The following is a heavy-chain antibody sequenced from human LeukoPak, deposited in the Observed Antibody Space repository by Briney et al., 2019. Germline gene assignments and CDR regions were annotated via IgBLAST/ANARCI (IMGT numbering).Heavy chain of an antibody. J-gene: IGHJ4*02. V-gene: IGHV3-30*04. CDR3: AKVALGDYWYYFDY. CDR1: GFTFGDYA. D-gene: IGHD4-17*01. Sequence: GRSLRLSCTASGFTFGDYAMSWVRQAPGKGLEWVAVISYDGSNKYYADSVKGRFTISRDNSKNTLYLQMNSLRAEDTAVYYCAKVALGDYWYYFDYWGQGTLVTVSS. CDR2: ISYDGSNK.